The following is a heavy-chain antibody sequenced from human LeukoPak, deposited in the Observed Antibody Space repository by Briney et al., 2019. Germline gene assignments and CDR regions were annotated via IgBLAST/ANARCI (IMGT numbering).Heavy chain of an antibody. D-gene: IGHD2-2*01. CDR1: GYSLSSGYQ. CDR2: IYHSGSA. CDR3: ARDPRWLTPDCTSTSCYENYFDP. Sequence: SETLSLTCVVSGYSLSSGYQWAWIRQSPGKGLEWIGSIYHSGSARYNPSLKSRVTISVETSKNQFSLNLYSVTAADTAVYYCARDPRWLTPDCTSTSCYENYFDPWGQGTLVTVSS. V-gene: IGHV4-38-2*02. J-gene: IGHJ5*02.